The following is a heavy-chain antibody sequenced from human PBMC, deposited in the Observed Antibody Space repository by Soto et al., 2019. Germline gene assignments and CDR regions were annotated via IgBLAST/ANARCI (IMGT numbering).Heavy chain of an antibody. J-gene: IGHJ3*02. Sequence: GESLKISCAASGFTFSSYSMNWVRQAPGKGLEWVSSISSSSSYIYYADSVKGRFTISRDNAKNSLYLQMNSLRAEDTAVYYCARVDTVREWGLHDYGDYGTDAFDIWAQGTMVTVSS. CDR1: GFTFSSYS. V-gene: IGHV3-21*01. CDR2: ISSSSSYI. CDR3: ARVDTVREWGLHDYGDYGTDAFDI. D-gene: IGHD4-17*01.